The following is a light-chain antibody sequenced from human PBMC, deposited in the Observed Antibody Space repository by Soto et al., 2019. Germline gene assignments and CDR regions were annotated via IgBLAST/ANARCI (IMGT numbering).Light chain of an antibody. CDR2: DAS. V-gene: IGKV3-15*01. J-gene: IGKJ4*01. CDR3: QQYNNWPLT. Sequence: EIVMTQSPATLSVSPGERATLSCRASQSVSSNLAWYQQKPGQTPRLLIYDASSRATGIRATFSGSGSGTDFTLTISSLQSEDFAVYYCQQYNNWPLTFGGGTNVEIK. CDR1: QSVSSN.